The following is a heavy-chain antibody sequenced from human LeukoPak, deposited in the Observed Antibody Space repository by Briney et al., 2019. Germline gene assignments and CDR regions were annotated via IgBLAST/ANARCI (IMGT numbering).Heavy chain of an antibody. CDR1: GLTVSGNY. Sequence: GGSLRLSCATFGLTVSGNYMSWVRQAPGKGLEWVSVLYSDGGTYYADSVKGRFSISRDTSKNTVYLQMNSLRDDDTAVYYCATYYYGSGPEKWGQGTLVTVSS. V-gene: IGHV3-53*01. D-gene: IGHD3-10*01. J-gene: IGHJ4*02. CDR2: LYSDGGT. CDR3: ATYYYGSGPEK.